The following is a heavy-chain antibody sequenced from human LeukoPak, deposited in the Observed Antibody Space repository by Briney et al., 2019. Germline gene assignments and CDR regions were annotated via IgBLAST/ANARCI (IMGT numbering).Heavy chain of an antibody. CDR1: GYTFSNYA. CDR3: AKEVIVVPPAKVFDY. CDR2: ISGSGGST. Sequence: GGSLRLSCAGSGYTFSNYAMSWVRQAPGKGLEWVSAISGSGGSTYYADPVKGRFTISRDNSKNTLYLQMSSLRAEDTAVYYCAKEVIVVPPAKVFDYWGQGTLVTVSS. D-gene: IGHD2-2*01. V-gene: IGHV3-23*01. J-gene: IGHJ4*02.